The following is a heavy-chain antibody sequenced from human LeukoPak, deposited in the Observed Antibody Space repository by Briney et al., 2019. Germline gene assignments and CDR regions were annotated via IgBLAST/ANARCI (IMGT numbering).Heavy chain of an antibody. CDR2: IYSGGST. V-gene: IGHV3-53*01. J-gene: IGHJ3*02. D-gene: IGHD1-26*01. CDR1: GFTFSTYV. CDR3: ARSGAARDAFDI. Sequence: GGSLRLSCAASGFTFSTYVMSWVRQVPGKGLEWVSVIYSGGSTYYADSVKGRFTISRDNSKNTLYLQMNSLRAEDTAVYYCARSGAARDAFDIWGQGTMVTVSS.